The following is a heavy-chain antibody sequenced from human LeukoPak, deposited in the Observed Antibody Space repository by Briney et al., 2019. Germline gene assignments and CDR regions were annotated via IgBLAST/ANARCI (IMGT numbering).Heavy chain of an antibody. J-gene: IGHJ4*02. CDR3: ASRDYYDSSGYFDY. CDR2: IYYSGST. CDR1: GGSISSGDYY. Sequence: PSETLSLTCTVSGGSISSGDYYWSWIRQPPGKGLEWIGYIYYSGSTYYNPSLKSRFTISVDTSKYQFSLKLSSVTAADTAVYYCASRDYYDSSGYFDYWGQGTLVTVSS. V-gene: IGHV4-30-4*01. D-gene: IGHD3-22*01.